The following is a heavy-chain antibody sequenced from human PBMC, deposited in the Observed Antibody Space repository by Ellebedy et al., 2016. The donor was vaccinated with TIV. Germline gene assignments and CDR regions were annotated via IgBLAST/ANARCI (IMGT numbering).Heavy chain of an antibody. Sequence: ASVKVSCXASGYIFTSYDINWVRQATGQGLEWMGWMNPNSGNTGYAQKFQGRVTMTRNTSISTAYMELSSLRSEDTAVYYCATSRGYSYGYWYWGQGTLVTVSS. CDR1: GYIFTSYD. V-gene: IGHV1-8*01. J-gene: IGHJ4*02. CDR3: ATSRGYSYGYWY. D-gene: IGHD5-18*01. CDR2: MNPNSGNT.